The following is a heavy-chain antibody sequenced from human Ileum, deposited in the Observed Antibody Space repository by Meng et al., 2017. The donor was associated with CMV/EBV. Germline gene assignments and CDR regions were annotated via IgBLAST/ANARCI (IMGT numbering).Heavy chain of an antibody. CDR1: EFASPSHA. Sequence: GESLKISCATSEFASPSHAMHWVRQAPGKGLEWVAFVHYHGLEKYYVDSVKGRFTVSRDNSKNILFLQMNSMRVEDTALYYCAKDVYSGYAKQGYWGQGTLVTVSS. V-gene: IGHV3-30*02. CDR3: AKDVYSGYAKQGY. J-gene: IGHJ4*02. CDR2: VHYHGLEK. D-gene: IGHD5-12*01.